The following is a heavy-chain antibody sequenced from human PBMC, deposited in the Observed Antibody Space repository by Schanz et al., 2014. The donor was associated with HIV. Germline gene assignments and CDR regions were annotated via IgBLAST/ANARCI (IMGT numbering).Heavy chain of an antibody. CDR1: GYSFTSYD. CDR2: IIPILGTT. J-gene: IGHJ5*02. D-gene: IGHD2-15*01. V-gene: IGHV1-69*13. CDR3: ARGANCSGGSCPPRWFDP. Sequence: QVQLVLSGAEVKKPGASVKVSCKASGYSFTSYDINWVRQAPGHGPEWMGGIIPILGTTNYAQSLRGRVTITADGSTTTAYMELTSLRYEDTAVYYCARGANCSGGSCPPRWFDPWGQGTLVTVSS.